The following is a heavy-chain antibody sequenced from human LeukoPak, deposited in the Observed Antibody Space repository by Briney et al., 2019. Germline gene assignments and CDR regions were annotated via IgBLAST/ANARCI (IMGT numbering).Heavy chain of an antibody. D-gene: IGHD4-17*01. CDR1: GFTFSSYA. Sequence: GRSLRLSCAASGFTFSSYAMHWVRQAPGKGLEWVAVVWYDGSKTYSADSVKGRITISRDNSKNTLYLQMNSLRAEDTAVYYCARDRSGGDYGGYYYYGMDVWGQGTTVTVSS. V-gene: IGHV3-33*01. CDR2: VWYDGSKT. CDR3: ARDRSGGDYGGYYYYGMDV. J-gene: IGHJ6*02.